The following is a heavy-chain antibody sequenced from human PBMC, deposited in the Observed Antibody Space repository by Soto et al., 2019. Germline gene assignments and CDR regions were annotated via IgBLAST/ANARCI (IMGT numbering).Heavy chain of an antibody. CDR2: IYYTGSP. V-gene: IGHV4-59*01. CDR1: GGSMSSYY. Sequence: PSETLSLTCSVSGGSMSSYYWSWIRQTPGKGLEWIGFIYYTGSPRYHPSLESRVTISVDASRKQFSLKLRSVTAADTAVYYCARQMAIIPGYLDYWGQGIPVTVSS. CDR3: ARQMAIIPGYLDY. J-gene: IGHJ4*02. D-gene: IGHD2-21*01.